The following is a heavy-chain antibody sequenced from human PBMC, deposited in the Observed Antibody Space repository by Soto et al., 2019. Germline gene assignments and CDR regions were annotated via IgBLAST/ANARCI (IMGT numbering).Heavy chain of an antibody. CDR1: GYSFTSYW. Sequence: GESLKISCKGSGYSFTSYWISWVRQMPGKGLEWMGRIDPSDSYTNYSPSFQGHVTISADKSISTAYLQWSSLKASDTAMYYCARRRRLDTAFAPRQRSGMDVLAQGTTVTVSS. CDR3: ARRRRLDTAFAPRQRSGMDV. J-gene: IGHJ6*02. CDR2: IDPSDSYT. D-gene: IGHD5-18*01. V-gene: IGHV5-10-1*01.